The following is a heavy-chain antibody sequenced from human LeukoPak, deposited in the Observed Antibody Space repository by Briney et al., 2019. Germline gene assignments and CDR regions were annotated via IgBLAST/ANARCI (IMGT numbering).Heavy chain of an antibody. CDR2: IRSKAYGGTT. J-gene: IGHJ4*02. V-gene: IGHV3-49*04. D-gene: IGHD2-15*01. CDR3: TRDGGFLYYLDY. Sequence: GGSLRISCTASGFTFRDYAVNWVRQAPGKWLERVAFIRSKAYGGTTEYAASVKGRFTFSRDDSKSIAYLQMNNLKTEDTAVYYCTRDGGFLYYLDYWGQGALVTVSS. CDR1: GFTFRDYA.